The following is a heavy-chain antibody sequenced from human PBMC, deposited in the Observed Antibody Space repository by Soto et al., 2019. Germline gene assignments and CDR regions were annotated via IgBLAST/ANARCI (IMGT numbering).Heavy chain of an antibody. CDR1: GFTFTSSA. J-gene: IGHJ6*02. V-gene: IGHV1-58*01. Sequence: SVKVSCKASGFTFTSSAVQWVRQARGQRLEWIGWIVVGSGNTNYAQKFQERVTITRDMSTSTAYMELSSLRSEDTAVYYCAADSIGYCSGGSCYYYYGMDVCGQGTTVTVSS. CDR3: AADSIGYCSGGSCYYYYGMDV. CDR2: IVVGSGNT. D-gene: IGHD2-15*01.